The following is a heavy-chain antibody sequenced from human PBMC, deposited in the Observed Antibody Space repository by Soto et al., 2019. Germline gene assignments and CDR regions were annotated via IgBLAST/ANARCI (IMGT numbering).Heavy chain of an antibody. CDR3: ARAGWVEAAGKHFDY. V-gene: IGHV3-48*03. J-gene: IGHJ4*02. Sequence: GGSLRLSCEASGFLFSTYEMNWVRQAPGKGLEWISYISSSGSTLYHADSVKGRFTISSDDAKNSLFLQMESLRDDDTAIYYCARAGWVEAAGKHFDYWGQGTPVTVSS. CDR1: GFLFSTYE. CDR2: ISSSGSTL. D-gene: IGHD6-13*01.